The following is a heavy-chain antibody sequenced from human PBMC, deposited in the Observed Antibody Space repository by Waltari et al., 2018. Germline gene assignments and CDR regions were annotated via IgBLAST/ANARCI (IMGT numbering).Heavy chain of an antibody. J-gene: IGHJ5*02. CDR3: ARGRDVFANFDYNWFDP. CDR1: GYTFFTYE. Sequence: QVQLVQSGAEVMKPGASVKVSCQASGYTFFTYEINWVRQAAGQGLEWMGWVNPNSGTTAYAQKFQGRISMTWDTFTRTAYMELSNLRSDDTAVFYCARGRDVFANFDYNWFDPWGQGTLVTVSS. V-gene: IGHV1-8*02. D-gene: IGHD3-3*01. CDR2: VNPNSGTT.